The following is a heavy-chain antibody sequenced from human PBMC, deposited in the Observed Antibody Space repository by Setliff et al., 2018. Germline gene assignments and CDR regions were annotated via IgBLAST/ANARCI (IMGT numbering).Heavy chain of an antibody. J-gene: IGHJ4*02. CDR2: INQSGNT. CDR3: RFWSSYYKNDY. Sequence: SETLSLTCTVYGGSFSDYYWGWIRQSPGKRPEWIAEINQSGNTNYHPSLNSRVSVSVDPPTNQFSLKVFPMTAADTAVYYCRFWSSYYKNDYWAQGTLVTVSS. D-gene: IGHD3-3*01. CDR1: GGSFSDYY. V-gene: IGHV4-34*01.